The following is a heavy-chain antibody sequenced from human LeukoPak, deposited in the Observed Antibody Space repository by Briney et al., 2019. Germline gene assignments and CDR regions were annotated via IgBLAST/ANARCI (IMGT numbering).Heavy chain of an antibody. V-gene: IGHV1-18*04. Sequence: ASVKVSCKASGYTFTSYGISWVRQAPGQGLEWMGWMSAYNGNTNYAQKLQGRVTMTTDTSTSTAYMELRSLRSDDTAVYYCARSPGRGYSYGYAFWYWGQGTLVPVSS. CDR2: MSAYNGNT. J-gene: IGHJ4*02. CDR1: GYTFTSYG. CDR3: ARSPGRGYSYGYAFWY. D-gene: IGHD5-18*01.